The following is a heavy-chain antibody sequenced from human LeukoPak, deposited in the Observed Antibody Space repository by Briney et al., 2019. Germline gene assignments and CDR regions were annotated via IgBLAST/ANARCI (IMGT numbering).Heavy chain of an antibody. J-gene: IGHJ5*02. CDR1: GGSISSGSYY. CDR2: IYTSGST. CDR3: ARFTPQGYGWGGYNRFDP. D-gene: IGHD3-16*01. Sequence: SETLSLTCTVSGGSISSGSYYWSWIRQPAGKGLEWIGHIYTSGSTNYNPSLKSRVTISVDTSKNQFSLKLSSVSAADTAVYYCARFTPQGYGWGGYNRFDPWGQGTLVTVSS. V-gene: IGHV4-61*09.